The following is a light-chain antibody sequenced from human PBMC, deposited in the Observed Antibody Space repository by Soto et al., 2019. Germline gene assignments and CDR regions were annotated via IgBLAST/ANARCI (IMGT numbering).Light chain of an antibody. CDR1: SSDVGGYSY. Sequence: QSVLTQPASVSGSPGQSITISCTGTSSDVGGYSYVSWYQQHPGKAPKLMIYEVSNRPSGVSNRFSGSKSGNTASLTISGLQAEDEADYHCSSYTSSSTLFGGGTQLTVL. CDR3: SSYTSSSTL. CDR2: EVS. J-gene: IGLJ2*01. V-gene: IGLV2-14*01.